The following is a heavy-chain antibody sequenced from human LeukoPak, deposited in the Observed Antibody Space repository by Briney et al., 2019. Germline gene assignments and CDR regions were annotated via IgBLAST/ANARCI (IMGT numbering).Heavy chain of an antibody. D-gene: IGHD2-15*01. CDR3: ARLDCSGGRCWGVDY. J-gene: IGHJ4*02. V-gene: IGHV4-39*07. CDR1: GGSISSSSYH. CDR2: IYYTGST. Sequence: SETLSLTCTVSGGSISSSSYHWGWIRQPPGKGLEWIGSIYYTGSTYYNPSLKSRVTMYVDTSKGQFSLKLRSVTAADTAVYYCARLDCSGGRCWGVDYWGQGTLVTVSS.